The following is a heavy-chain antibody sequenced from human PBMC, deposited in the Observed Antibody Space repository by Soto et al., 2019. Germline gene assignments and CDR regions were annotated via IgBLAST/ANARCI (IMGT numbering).Heavy chain of an antibody. D-gene: IGHD2-2*01. Sequence: ASVKVSCKASGYIFTTYGISWVRQAPGQGLEWMGWISTYNGDTNLERKFQDRVTMTTDTSTSTAYMELRSLRSDDTAVYYCALEYCTSVSCYVGDYWGQRSLDTGSS. J-gene: IGHJ4*02. CDR3: ALEYCTSVSCYVGDY. V-gene: IGHV1-18*01. CDR2: ISTYNGDT. CDR1: GYIFTTYG.